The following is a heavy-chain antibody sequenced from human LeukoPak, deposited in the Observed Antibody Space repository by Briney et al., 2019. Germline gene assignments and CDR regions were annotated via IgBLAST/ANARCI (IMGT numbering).Heavy chain of an antibody. D-gene: IGHD5-18*01. CDR3: ARVDTVMAYYFDL. Sequence: PGGSLRLSCSASGFSFTYAWMSWVRQAPGKGLEWVSTIYSGGTTYYADSVMGRFTISRHNSRSTLYLQMNSLRAEDTAVYYCARVDTVMAYYFDLWGQGTLVTVSS. CDR2: IYSGGTT. CDR1: GFSFTYAW. J-gene: IGHJ4*02. V-gene: IGHV3-53*04.